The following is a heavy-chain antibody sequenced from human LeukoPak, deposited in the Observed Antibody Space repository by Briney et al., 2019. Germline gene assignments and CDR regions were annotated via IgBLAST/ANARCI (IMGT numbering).Heavy chain of an antibody. CDR3: AREIGSGSFLDN. CDR2: INPKIGGT. Sequence: ASVKVSCKASGYTFAGYYMHWVRQAPGQGLEWMGWINPKIGGTNYAQKFQGRVTMTRDTSISTAYMEPSRLRSDDTAVYYCAREIGSGSFLDNWGQGTLVTVSS. D-gene: IGHD3-10*01. J-gene: IGHJ4*02. CDR1: GYTFAGYY. V-gene: IGHV1-2*02.